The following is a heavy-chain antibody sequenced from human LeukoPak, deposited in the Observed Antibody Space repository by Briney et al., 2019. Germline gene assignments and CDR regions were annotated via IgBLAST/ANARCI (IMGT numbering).Heavy chain of an antibody. CDR3: ARAGVVVPADYNYYYYYMDV. CDR2: INPNSGGT. J-gene: IGHJ6*03. D-gene: IGHD2-2*01. Sequence: GASVKVSCKASGYTFTGYYMHWVRQAPGQGLEWMGWINPNSGGTNYAQKFQGRVTMTRDTSISTAYMELSRLRSDDTAVYYCARAGVVVPADYNYYYYYMDVWGKGTTVTISS. V-gene: IGHV1-2*02. CDR1: GYTFTGYY.